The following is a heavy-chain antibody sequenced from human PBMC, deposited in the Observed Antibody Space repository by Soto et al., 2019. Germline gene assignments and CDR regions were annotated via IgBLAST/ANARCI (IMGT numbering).Heavy chain of an antibody. CDR2: INSDGSST. J-gene: IGHJ4*02. Sequence: EAQLVESGGGLVQPGGSLRLSCAASGFTFSNYWMHWVRQVPGKGLVWVARINSDGSSTAYADSVKGRFTISRDNAKYALYLRMDSLRVEDTAVYYCVCTTGTTFDYWGQGTLVTVSS. D-gene: IGHD4-17*01. CDR3: VCTTGTTFDY. V-gene: IGHV3-74*03. CDR1: GFTFSNYW.